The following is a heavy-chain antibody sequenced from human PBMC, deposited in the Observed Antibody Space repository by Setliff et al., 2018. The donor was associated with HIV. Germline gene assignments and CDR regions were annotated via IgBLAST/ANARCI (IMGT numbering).Heavy chain of an antibody. D-gene: IGHD3-10*01. Sequence: ASVKVSCKPSGYTFTTYALTWVRQAPGQGLEWMGWISTSEGDTEYAQKVQGRVTMTTDPSTSTAYMELRSLRSDDTALYFCVRGALLAVFDFDHWGQGTQVTVSS. CDR2: ISTSEGDT. CDR1: GYTFTTYA. CDR3: VRGALLAVFDFDH. J-gene: IGHJ4*02. V-gene: IGHV1-18*01.